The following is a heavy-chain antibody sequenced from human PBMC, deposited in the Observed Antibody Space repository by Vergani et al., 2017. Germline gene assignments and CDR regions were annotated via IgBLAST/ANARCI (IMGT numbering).Heavy chain of an antibody. CDR2: IWYDGSNK. J-gene: IGHJ4*02. V-gene: IGHV3-33*08. CDR1: GFTFSSYG. Sequence: QVQLVQSGGGLVQPGGSLRLSCAASGFTFSSYGMHWVRQAPGKGLEWVAVIWYDGSNKYYADSVKGRFTISRDNSKNTLYLQMNSLRAEDTAVYYCARXGYYDSSGYYWPSWYFDYWGQGTLVTVSS. D-gene: IGHD3-22*01. CDR3: ARXGYYDSSGYYWPSWYFDY.